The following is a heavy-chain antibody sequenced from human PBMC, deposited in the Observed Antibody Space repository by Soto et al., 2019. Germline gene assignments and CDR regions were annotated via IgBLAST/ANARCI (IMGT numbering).Heavy chain of an antibody. D-gene: IGHD6-19*01. CDR2: SSASGRSR. Sequence: PGGSLRLSCVASGIEFSNYAMSWVRQDPGKGLEWVSISSASGRSRYHADSVRGRFTISRDDSKNTLYLHMTNLRAEDTAVYYCAKDGNWLDVYFDVWGQGTPVTVSS. CDR3: AKDGNWLDVYFDV. CDR1: GIEFSNYA. J-gene: IGHJ4*02. V-gene: IGHV3-23*01.